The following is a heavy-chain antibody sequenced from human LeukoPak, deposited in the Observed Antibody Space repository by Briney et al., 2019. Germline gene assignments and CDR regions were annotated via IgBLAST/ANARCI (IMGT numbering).Heavy chain of an antibody. CDR1: GFTFSDHY. Sequence: PGGSLRLSCAASGFTFSDHYIDWVRQAPGKGLEWVGRNRDRGKSCTTEYASSVKDRFTFSRDDSKNSVYLQMNSLKTEDTAVYYCARVGNSGGYYYPLDYWGRGTLVTVSS. V-gene: IGHV3-72*01. CDR2: NRDRGKSCTT. CDR3: ARVGNSGGYYYPLDY. J-gene: IGHJ4*02. D-gene: IGHD3-22*01.